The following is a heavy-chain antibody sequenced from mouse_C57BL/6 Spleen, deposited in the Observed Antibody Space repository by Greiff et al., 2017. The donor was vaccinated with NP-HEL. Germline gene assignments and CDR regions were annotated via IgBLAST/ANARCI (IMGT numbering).Heavy chain of an antibody. CDR2: ISDGGSYT. CDR1: GFTFSSYA. V-gene: IGHV5-4*01. J-gene: IGHJ2*01. Sequence: EVKLVESGGGLVKPGGSLKLSCAASGFTFSSYAMSWVRQTPEKRLEWVATISDGGSYTYYPDNVKGRFTISRDNAKNNLYLKMSHRKSEDTAMYYCARESGTDYWGQGTTLTVSS. CDR3: ARESGTDY.